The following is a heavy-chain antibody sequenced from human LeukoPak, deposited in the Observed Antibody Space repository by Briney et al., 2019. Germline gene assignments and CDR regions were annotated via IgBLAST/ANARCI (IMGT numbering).Heavy chain of an antibody. V-gene: IGHV3-30*18. CDR2: ISYDGSNK. J-gene: IGHJ4*02. D-gene: IGHD2-8*01. Sequence: PGRSLRLSCAASGFTFSSYGMHWVRQAPGKGLEWVAVISYDGSNKYYADSVKGRFTISRDNSKNTLYLQMNSLRAEDTAVYYCAKARNGAFYYWGQGTLVTVSS. CDR1: GFTFSSYG. CDR3: AKARNGAFYY.